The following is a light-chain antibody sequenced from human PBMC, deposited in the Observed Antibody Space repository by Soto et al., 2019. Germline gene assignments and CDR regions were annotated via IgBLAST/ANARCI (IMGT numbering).Light chain of an antibody. CDR1: SSDVGGYNY. Sequence: QSVLTQPRSVSGSPGQSVTISCTGTSSDVGGYNYVSWYQQHPGKAPKLMIYDVSKRPSGVPDRFSGSKSGNTASLTISGLQAETEVDYYCCSYAGSYTWVFGGGTTLTVL. CDR2: DVS. V-gene: IGLV2-11*01. CDR3: CSYAGSYTWV. J-gene: IGLJ3*02.